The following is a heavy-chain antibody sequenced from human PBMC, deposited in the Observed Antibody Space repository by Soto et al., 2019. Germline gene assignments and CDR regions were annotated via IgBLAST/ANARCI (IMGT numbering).Heavy chain of an antibody. J-gene: IGHJ4*02. CDR3: ARARIMTTVTTVFGY. CDR2: INPSGGST. V-gene: IGHV1-46*01. Sequence: GASVKVSCKASGYTFTSYYMHWVRQAPRQGLEWMGIINPSGGSTSYAQKFQGRVTMTRDTSTSTVYMELSSLRSEDTAVYYCARARIMTTVTTVFGYWGQGTLVTVSS. D-gene: IGHD4-4*01. CDR1: GYTFTSYY.